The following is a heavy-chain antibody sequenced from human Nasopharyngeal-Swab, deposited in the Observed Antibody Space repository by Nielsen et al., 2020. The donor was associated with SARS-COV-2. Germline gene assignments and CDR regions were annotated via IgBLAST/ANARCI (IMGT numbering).Heavy chain of an antibody. Sequence: ASVKVSCKVSGYTLTELSMHWVRQAPGKGLEWMGGFDPEDGETIYAQKFQGRVTMTEDTSTDTAYMELSSLRSEDTAVYYCARRHGVVEGSGWNYFDFWGQGTLVTVPS. CDR2: FDPEDGET. D-gene: IGHD6-19*01. CDR3: ARRHGVVEGSGWNYFDF. CDR1: GYTLTELS. J-gene: IGHJ4*02. V-gene: IGHV1-24*01.